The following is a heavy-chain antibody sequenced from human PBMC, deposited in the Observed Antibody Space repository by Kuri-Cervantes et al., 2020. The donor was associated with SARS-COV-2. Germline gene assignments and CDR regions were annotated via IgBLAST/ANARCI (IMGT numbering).Heavy chain of an antibody. V-gene: IGHV3-30-3*01. J-gene: IGHJ6*02. CDR1: GFTFSSYW. Sequence: GESLKISCAVSGFTFSSYWMHWVRQAPGKGLEWVAVISYDGSNKYYADSVKGRFTISRDNSKSTLYLQMNSLRAEDTAVYYCARDLFRGKIFAEPGGMDVWGQGTTVTVSS. CDR3: ARDLFRGKIFAEPGGMDV. CDR2: ISYDGSNK. D-gene: IGHD3-3*01.